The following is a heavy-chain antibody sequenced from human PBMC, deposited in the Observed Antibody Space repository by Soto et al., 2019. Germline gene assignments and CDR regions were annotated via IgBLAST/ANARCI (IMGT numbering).Heavy chain of an antibody. CDR2: INSDGSST. CDR1: GFTFSSYS. Sequence: GGSLRLSCAASGFTFSSYSMNWVRQAPGKGLEWVSRINSDGSSTSYADSVKGRFTISRDNAKNTLYLQMNSLRAEDTAVYYCASTVVTGYWGQGTLVTVSS. V-gene: IGHV3-74*01. CDR3: ASTVVTGY. J-gene: IGHJ4*02. D-gene: IGHD2-15*01.